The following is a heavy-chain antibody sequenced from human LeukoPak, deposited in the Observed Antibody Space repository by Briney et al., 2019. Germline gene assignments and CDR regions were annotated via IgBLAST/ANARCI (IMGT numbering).Heavy chain of an antibody. Sequence: GRSLRLSCAASGFTFDDYAMHWVRQAPGRGLEWVSGISRDSANIGYADSVKGRFTIPRDNAKNSLYLQMNSLTTEDTALYYCARDFCTGCNYYFYGMDVWGRGTTVTVSS. J-gene: IGHJ6*02. CDR3: ARDFCTGCNYYFYGMDV. CDR2: ISRDSANI. V-gene: IGHV3-9*01. CDR1: GFTFDDYA. D-gene: IGHD2-2*01.